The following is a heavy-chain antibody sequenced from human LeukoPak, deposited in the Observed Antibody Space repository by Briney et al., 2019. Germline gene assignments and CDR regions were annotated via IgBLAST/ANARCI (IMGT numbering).Heavy chain of an antibody. J-gene: IGHJ4*02. CDR2: ISSNGDRT. Sequence: GGSLRLSCAASGFTFSSYTMHWVRQAPGKGLEYVSAISSNGDRTYYANSVKGRFTISRDNSKNTLYLQMGSLRAEDMAVYYCARELGYCSSTSCYTGFAYWGQGTLVTVSS. CDR3: ARELGYCSSTSCYTGFAY. V-gene: IGHV3-64*01. D-gene: IGHD2-2*02. CDR1: GFTFSSYT.